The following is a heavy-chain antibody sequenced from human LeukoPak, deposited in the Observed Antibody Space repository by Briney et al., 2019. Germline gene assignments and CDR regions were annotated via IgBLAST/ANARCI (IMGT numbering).Heavy chain of an antibody. Sequence: PGRSLRLSCAASGFTFSSYAMLWVRQAPGKGLEWVAVISYDGSNKYYADSVKGRFTISRDNSKNTLYLQMNSLRAEDTAVYYCARATKYSSGWFPWGQGTLVTVSS. D-gene: IGHD6-19*01. CDR3: ARATKYSSGWFP. CDR2: ISYDGSNK. V-gene: IGHV3-30*04. CDR1: GFTFSSYA. J-gene: IGHJ5*02.